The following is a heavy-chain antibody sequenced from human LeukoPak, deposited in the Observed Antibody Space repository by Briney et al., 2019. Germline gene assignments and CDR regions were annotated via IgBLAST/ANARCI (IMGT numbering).Heavy chain of an antibody. CDR3: ARRAAAAAFDP. CDR1: GFSFSSYN. V-gene: IGHV3-21*04. J-gene: IGHJ5*02. D-gene: IGHD6-13*01. CDR2: ITSSSTYT. Sequence: GGSLRLSCAASGFSFSSYNMNWVRQTPGKGLEWVSSITSSSTYTFYADSVKGRFTISRDNARNSLYLQMNSLRVEDTALYYCARRAAAAAFDPWGQGTLVTVSS.